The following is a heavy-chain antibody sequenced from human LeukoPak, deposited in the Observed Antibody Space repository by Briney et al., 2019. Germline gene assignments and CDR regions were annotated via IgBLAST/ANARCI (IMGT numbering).Heavy chain of an antibody. CDR1: GFTFSNYG. Sequence: PGGSLRLSCAASGFTFSNYGMHWVRQAPGKGLEWVAVIAHDGSIKHYADSVKGRFTISRDNAKNSLYLQMNSLRAEDTAVYYCARGNYGDYDHYGMDVWGQGTTVTVSS. CDR3: ARGNYGDYDHYGMDV. D-gene: IGHD4-17*01. CDR2: IAHDGSIK. J-gene: IGHJ6*02. V-gene: IGHV3-30*03.